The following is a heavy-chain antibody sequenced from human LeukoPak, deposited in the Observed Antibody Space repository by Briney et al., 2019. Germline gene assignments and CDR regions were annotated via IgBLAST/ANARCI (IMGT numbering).Heavy chain of an antibody. CDR1: GGFISSSGDY. Sequence: SETLSLTCTVSGGFISSSGDYWGWIRQPPGKGLEWIGSIYYSGSTYYNPSLKSRVTISVDTSKNQFSLKLSSVTAADTAVYYCASDYCSSTSCSNPGGLFDYWGQGTLVTVSS. CDR2: IYYSGST. J-gene: IGHJ4*02. V-gene: IGHV4-39*01. CDR3: ASDYCSSTSCSNPGGLFDY. D-gene: IGHD2-2*01.